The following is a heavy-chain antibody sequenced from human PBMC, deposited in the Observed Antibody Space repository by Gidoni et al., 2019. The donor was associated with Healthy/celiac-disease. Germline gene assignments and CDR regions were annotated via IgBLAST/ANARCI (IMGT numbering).Heavy chain of an antibody. CDR1: GLTFSSYA. CDR2: ISGSGGST. D-gene: IGHD2-15*01. CDR3: ALLAFGYCSGGSCYEIDY. V-gene: IGHV3-23*01. Sequence: EVQLLESGGGLVQPGGSLRLSCAAAGLTFSSYAMIWVRQAPGKGLEWVSAISGSGGSTYYADSVKGRFTISRDNSKNTLYLQMNSLRAEDTAVYYCALLAFGYCSGGSCYEIDYWGQGTLVTVSS. J-gene: IGHJ4*02.